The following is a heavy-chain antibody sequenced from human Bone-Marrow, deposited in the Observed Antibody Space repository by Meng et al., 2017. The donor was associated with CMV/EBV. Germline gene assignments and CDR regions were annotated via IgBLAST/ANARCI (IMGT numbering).Heavy chain of an antibody. V-gene: IGHV3-15*01. CDR2: IKSKTDGGTT. CDR3: TTKDCSSTNCYRFPLGYYYGMDV. D-gene: IGHD2-2*01. Sequence: GESLKISCAASGFTFSNAWMSWVRQAPGKGLEWVGRIKSKTDGGTTDYAAPVKGRFTISRDDSKNTLYLQMNSLKTEDTAVYYCTTKDCSSTNCYRFPLGYYYGMDVWGQGTTVTVSS. J-gene: IGHJ6*02. CDR1: GFTFSNAW.